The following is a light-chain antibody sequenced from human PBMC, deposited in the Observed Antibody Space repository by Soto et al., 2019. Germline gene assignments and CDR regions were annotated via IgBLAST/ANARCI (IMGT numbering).Light chain of an antibody. CDR2: KAS. V-gene: IGKV1-5*03. Sequence: TCRANQTITTWLAWYQQQPGKAPKLLISKASSLESGVPSRFSGSGSGTEFTLTISSLQPDDFATYYCQQYNSYPWTFGQGTKVDIK. J-gene: IGKJ1*01. CDR1: QTITTW. CDR3: QQYNSYPWT.